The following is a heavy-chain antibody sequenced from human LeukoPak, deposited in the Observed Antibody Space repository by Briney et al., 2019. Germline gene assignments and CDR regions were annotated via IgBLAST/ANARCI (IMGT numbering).Heavy chain of an antibody. CDR2: IHTSGGS. CDR3: ARLGSYHDF. V-gene: IGHV4-4*09. J-gene: IGHJ4*02. CDR1: GASISHYY. D-gene: IGHD1-26*01. Sequence: SETLSLTCTVSGASISHYYWSWIRQTPAKGLEWMGHIHTSGGSTYYPSLKSRLTMSIDTSRNQLSLKLTSVTAADTAVYFCARLGSYHDFWGQGALVTVSS.